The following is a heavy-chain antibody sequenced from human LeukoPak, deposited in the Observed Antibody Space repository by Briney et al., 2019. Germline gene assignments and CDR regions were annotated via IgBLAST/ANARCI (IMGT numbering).Heavy chain of an antibody. CDR2: INPNSGGT. CDR1: GYTFTSYG. J-gene: IGHJ4*02. D-gene: IGHD6-19*01. Sequence: GASVKVSCTASGYTFTSYGISWVRQAPGQGLEWMGWINPNSGGTNYAQKFQGWVTMTRDTSISTAYMELSRLRSDDTAVYYCARARIYSSGWYDYWGQGTLVTVSS. CDR3: ARARIYSSGWYDY. V-gene: IGHV1-2*04.